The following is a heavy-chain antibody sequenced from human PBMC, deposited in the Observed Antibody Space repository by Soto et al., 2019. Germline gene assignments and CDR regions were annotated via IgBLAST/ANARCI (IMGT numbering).Heavy chain of an antibody. D-gene: IGHD6-19*01. CDR3: ARSSGWYRRFDY. J-gene: IGHJ4*02. CDR1: GGSFSGYY. Sequence: SETLSLTCAVYGGSFSGYYWSWIRQPPGKGLEWIGEINHSGGTNYNPSLKSRVTISVDTSKNQFSLKLSSVTAADTAVYYCARSSGWYRRFDYWGQGTLVTVSS. CDR2: INHSGGT. V-gene: IGHV4-34*01.